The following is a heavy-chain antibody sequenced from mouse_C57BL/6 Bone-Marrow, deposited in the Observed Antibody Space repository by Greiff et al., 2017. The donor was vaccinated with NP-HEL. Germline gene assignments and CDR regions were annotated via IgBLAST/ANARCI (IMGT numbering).Heavy chain of an antibody. J-gene: IGHJ2*01. Sequence: QVQLQQPGTELVKPGASVKLSCKASGYTFTSYWMHWVKQRPGQGLEWIGNINPSNGGTNYNEKFKSKATLTVDKSSSTAYMQLSSLTSEDSAVYSCVRCPIYYYGSRGYFDYWGQGTTLTVSS. CDR3: VRCPIYYYGSRGYFDY. CDR1: GYTFTSYW. D-gene: IGHD1-1*01. CDR2: INPSNGGT. V-gene: IGHV1-53*01.